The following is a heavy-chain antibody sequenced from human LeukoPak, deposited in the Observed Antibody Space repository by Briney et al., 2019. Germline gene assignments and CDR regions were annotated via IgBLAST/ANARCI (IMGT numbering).Heavy chain of an antibody. D-gene: IGHD3-22*01. CDR1: GGSISSYY. J-gene: IGHJ4*02. V-gene: IGHV4-59*12. CDR2: IYYSGST. CDR3: ARDNYSDSSGYTDY. Sequence: PSETLSLTCTVSGGSISSYYWSWIRQPPGKGLEWIGYIYYSGSTNYNPSLKSRVTISVDTSKNQFSLNLRSVTAADTAVYYCARDNYSDSSGYTDYWGQGTLVTVSS.